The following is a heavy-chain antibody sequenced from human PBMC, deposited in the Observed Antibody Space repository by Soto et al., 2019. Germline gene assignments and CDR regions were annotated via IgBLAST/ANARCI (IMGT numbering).Heavy chain of an antibody. V-gene: IGHV4-30-4*01. D-gene: IGHD6-6*01. Sequence: QVQLQESGPGLVKPSQTLSLTCTVSGGSIDNYEYYWTWIRQPPGKGLEWVGYIYYSGRTNYNPSLNGRLTISLARSKTQFPRGRPSVRAADTAMYSCARDRSTSPDSFDFGGRGPLVPVSS. CDR3: ARDRSTSPDSFDF. J-gene: IGHJ4*02. CDR1: GGSIDNYEYY. CDR2: IYYSGRT.